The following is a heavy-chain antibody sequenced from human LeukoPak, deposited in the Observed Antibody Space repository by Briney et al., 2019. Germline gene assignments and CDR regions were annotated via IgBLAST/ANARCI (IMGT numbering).Heavy chain of an antibody. Sequence: ASVKVSCKASGYTFTSYGISWVRQAPGQGLEWMGWISAYNGNTNYAQKLQGRVTMTTDTSTSTAYMELRSLRSDDTAVYYCARDRLTYYYDSSGSNWFDPWGQGILVTVSS. CDR3: ARDRLTYYYDSSGSNWFDP. CDR1: GYTFTSYG. D-gene: IGHD3-22*01. CDR2: ISAYNGNT. J-gene: IGHJ5*02. V-gene: IGHV1-18*01.